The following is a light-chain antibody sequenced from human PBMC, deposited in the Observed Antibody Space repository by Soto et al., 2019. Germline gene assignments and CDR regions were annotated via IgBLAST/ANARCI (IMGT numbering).Light chain of an antibody. Sequence: DIQMTQSPSTLSASVGDRVTITCRASQSISSWLAWYQQKPGKAPKLLIYKASSLESGVPSRLSRSGSGTEFTLTISSLQPDDFATYYCQQYNSYPLTFGGGTKVEIK. V-gene: IGKV1-5*03. CDR3: QQYNSYPLT. CDR1: QSISSW. J-gene: IGKJ4*01. CDR2: KAS.